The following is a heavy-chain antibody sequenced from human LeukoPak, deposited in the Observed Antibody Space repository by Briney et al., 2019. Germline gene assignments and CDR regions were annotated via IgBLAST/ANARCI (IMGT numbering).Heavy chain of an antibody. D-gene: IGHD3-10*01. V-gene: IGHV1-8*02. CDR1: GYTFSSYG. CDR3: ARGFYGSGSYSRHYYGMDV. Sequence: ASVKVSCKASGYTFSSYGISWVRQAPGQGLEWMGWMNPNSGNTGYAQKFQGRVTMTRNTSISTAYMELSSLRSEDTAVYYCARGFYGSGSYSRHYYGMDVWGQGTMVTVSS. CDR2: MNPNSGNT. J-gene: IGHJ6*02.